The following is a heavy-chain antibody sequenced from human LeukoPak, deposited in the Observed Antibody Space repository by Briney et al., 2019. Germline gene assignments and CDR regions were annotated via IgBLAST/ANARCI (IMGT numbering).Heavy chain of an antibody. CDR1: GFTFSTYG. J-gene: IGHJ6*03. CDR3: ARDAASLWFGPYYMDV. CDR2: ISGSAATT. V-gene: IGHV3-23*01. D-gene: IGHD3-10*01. Sequence: PGGSLRLSCAASGFTFSTYGMTWVRQAPGKGLEWVSAISGSAATTLYADSVKGRFTISRDNAKNSLYLQMNSLRAEDTAVYYCARDAASLWFGPYYMDVWGKGTTVTISS.